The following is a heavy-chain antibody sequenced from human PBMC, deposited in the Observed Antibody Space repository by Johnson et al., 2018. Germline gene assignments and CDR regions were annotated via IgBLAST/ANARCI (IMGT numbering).Heavy chain of an antibody. CDR1: GFTINDYY. D-gene: IGHD6-19*01. Sequence: QVQLVESGGGLVKPGGSMRLSCAASGFTINDYYMNWIRQAPGRGLEWVSPLSRSGTSIYYADSVKGRFSISRDNAKNSLYLQLNSLRAEDTAVYYCARAGSIAVAGIYYYYIDVGGKGTTVTVSS. CDR3: ARAGSIAVAGIYYYYIDV. V-gene: IGHV3-11*04. J-gene: IGHJ6*03. CDR2: LSRSGTSI.